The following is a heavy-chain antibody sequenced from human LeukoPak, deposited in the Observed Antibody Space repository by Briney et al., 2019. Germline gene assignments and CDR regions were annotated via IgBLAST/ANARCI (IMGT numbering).Heavy chain of an antibody. V-gene: IGHV3-30-3*01. J-gene: IGHJ4*02. D-gene: IGHD5-24*01. CDR1: GFTFSSNA. CDR2: ISYDGSNK. CDR3: GRNTLEMATIQFDY. Sequence: GGSLRLSCAASGFTFSSNAMHWVRQAPGKGLERVAVISYDGSNKYYADSVKGRFTISRDNSKNTLYLQMNSLRAEDTAVYYCGRNTLEMATIQFDYWGQGTLVTVSS.